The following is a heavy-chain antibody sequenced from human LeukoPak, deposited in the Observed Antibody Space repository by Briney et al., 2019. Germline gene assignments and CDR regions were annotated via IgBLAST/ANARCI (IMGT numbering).Heavy chain of an antibody. Sequence: ASVKVSCKASGYTFTSYGISWVRQAPGQGLEWMGWISAYNGNTNYAQKVQGRVTMTTDTSTSTAYMELRSLRSDDTAVYYCARDKYGGYERDAFDIWGQGTMVTVSS. CDR2: ISAYNGNT. D-gene: IGHD5-12*01. V-gene: IGHV1-18*01. J-gene: IGHJ3*02. CDR3: ARDKYGGYERDAFDI. CDR1: GYTFTSYG.